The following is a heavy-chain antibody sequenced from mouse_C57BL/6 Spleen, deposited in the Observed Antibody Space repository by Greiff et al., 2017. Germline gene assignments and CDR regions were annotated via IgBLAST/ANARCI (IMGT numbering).Heavy chain of an antibody. J-gene: IGHJ1*03. CDR2: IYPGDGDT. CDR3: AREENYYGSSFWYFDV. V-gene: IGHV1-82*01. Sequence: VQLQQSGPELVKPGASVKISCKASGYAFSSSWMNWVKQRPGKGLAWIGRIYPGDGDTNYNGKFKGKATLTADTSSSTAYMQLSSLTSEDSAVYFCAREENYYGSSFWYFDVWGTGTTVTVSS. D-gene: IGHD1-1*01. CDR1: GYAFSSSW.